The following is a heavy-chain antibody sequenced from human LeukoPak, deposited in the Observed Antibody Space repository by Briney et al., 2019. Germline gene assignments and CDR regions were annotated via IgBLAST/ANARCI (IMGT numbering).Heavy chain of an antibody. V-gene: IGHV3-7*01. D-gene: IGHD1-26*01. CDR3: ARVGTWELQRVFEY. J-gene: IGHJ4*02. CDR2: IHKAGTES. CDR1: GFTFRNTW. Sequence: PGGSLRLSCAASGFTFRNTWMNWVRQAPGKGLEWVANIHKAGTESYYVDSVKGRFAISRDNAKNSLYLQLSSLRVDDTAVYYCARVGTWELQRVFEYWGQGTLVTVSS.